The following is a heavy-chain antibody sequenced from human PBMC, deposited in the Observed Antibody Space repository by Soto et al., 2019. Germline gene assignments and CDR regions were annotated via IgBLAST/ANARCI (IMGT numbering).Heavy chain of an antibody. V-gene: IGHV1-3*01. J-gene: IGHJ3*01. Sequence: NFQGRVTITRDTSASTAYMELSSLRSEDTAVYYCARGSENSSGGSCYMDGAFDFWGQGTMVTVSS. D-gene: IGHD2-15*01. CDR3: ARGSENSSGGSCYMDGAFDF.